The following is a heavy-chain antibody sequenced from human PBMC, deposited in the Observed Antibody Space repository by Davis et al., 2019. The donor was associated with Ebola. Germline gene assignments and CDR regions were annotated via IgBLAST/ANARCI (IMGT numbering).Heavy chain of an antibody. Sequence: PGRSLRLSCAASGFTFTSYSMNWVRQAPGKGLEWVSRINSYGSSTSYADSVKGRFTISKDNAKNTLYLQMNSLRAEDTAVYYCARERILEWPWGLYGMDVWGKGTTVTVSS. J-gene: IGHJ6*04. D-gene: IGHD3-3*01. CDR3: ARERILEWPWGLYGMDV. V-gene: IGHV3-74*01. CDR1: GFTFTSYS. CDR2: INSYGSST.